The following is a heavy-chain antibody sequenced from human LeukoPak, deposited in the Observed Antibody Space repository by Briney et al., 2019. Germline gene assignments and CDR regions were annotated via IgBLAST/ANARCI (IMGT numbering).Heavy chain of an antibody. J-gene: IGHJ3*02. CDR3: ARHVTISGPYDASDI. CDR1: GDSISSYY. V-gene: IGHV4-59*08. D-gene: IGHD5-24*01. CDR2: IYYSGGT. Sequence: SETLSLTCTVSGDSISSYYWSWIRQPPGKGLEWIGYIYYSGGTYYSPSLKSRVTISVDTSKNQFSLKLRSVTAADTAVYYCARHVTISGPYDASDIWGQGTMVTVSP.